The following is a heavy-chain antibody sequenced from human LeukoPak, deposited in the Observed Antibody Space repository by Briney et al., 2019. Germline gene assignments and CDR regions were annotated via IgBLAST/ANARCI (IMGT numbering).Heavy chain of an antibody. Sequence: GASVKVSCKASGYTFTSYDINWVRQATGQGLEWMGWMNPNSGNTGYAQKFQGRVTMTRNTSISTAYMELSSLRSEDTAVYYCARNLFTIFGVVIQAFAYWGQGTLVTVSS. CDR3: ARNLFTIFGVVIQAFAY. CDR2: MNPNSGNT. J-gene: IGHJ4*02. V-gene: IGHV1-8*01. D-gene: IGHD3-3*01. CDR1: GYTFTSYD.